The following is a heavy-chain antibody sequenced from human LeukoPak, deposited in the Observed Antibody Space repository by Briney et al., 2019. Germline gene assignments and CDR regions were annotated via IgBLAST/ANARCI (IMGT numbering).Heavy chain of an antibody. CDR2: VNPSGGST. J-gene: IGHJ3*02. Sequence: ASVKVSCKASGYTFTSYYMHWVRQAPGQGLEWMGIVNPSGGSTSYAQKFQGRVTMTRDTSTSTVYMELSSLRSEDTAVYYCARAPSGLDAFDIWGQGTMVTVSS. D-gene: IGHD2-15*01. CDR3: ARAPSGLDAFDI. V-gene: IGHV1-46*01. CDR1: GYTFTSYY.